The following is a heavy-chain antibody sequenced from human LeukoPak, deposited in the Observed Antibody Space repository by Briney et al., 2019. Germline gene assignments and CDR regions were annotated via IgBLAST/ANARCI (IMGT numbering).Heavy chain of an antibody. V-gene: IGHV3-21*01. CDR3: ARDYSDSSGYYYVGDY. CDR2: ISSSSSYI. J-gene: IGHJ4*02. D-gene: IGHD3-22*01. Sequence: AGGSLRLSCAASGFTFSSYSMNWVRQAPGKGLEWVSSISSSSSYIYYADSVKGRFTISRDNAKNSLYLEMNSLRVEDTAVYYCARDYSDSSGYYYVGDYWGQGTLVTVSS. CDR1: GFTFSSYS.